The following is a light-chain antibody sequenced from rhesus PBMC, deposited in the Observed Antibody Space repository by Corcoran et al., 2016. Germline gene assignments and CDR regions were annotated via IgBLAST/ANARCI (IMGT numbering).Light chain of an antibody. CDR3: PHYYSTPPT. V-gene: IGKV1S17*01. J-gene: IGKJ3*01. CDR1: QGITHD. Sequence: DIQMTQSPSSLSASVGDRVTITCRASQGITHDLAWSQQQPGETPMRLIYEASSLQRGIPSRFSGSGSGTDFTLTISSLQSEDFATYYCPHYYSTPPTFGPGTKLDIK. CDR2: EAS.